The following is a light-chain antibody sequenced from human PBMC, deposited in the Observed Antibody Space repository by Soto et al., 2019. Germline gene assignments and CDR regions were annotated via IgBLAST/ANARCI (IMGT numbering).Light chain of an antibody. Sequence: QSVLTQPPSLSGSPGQSITISCTGTSSDVGGYTSVSWYQQHPGKAPKLVIYEVSDRPSGVSSRFSGSKSGNTASLTISELQAEDEADYYCSSYTSDSTYVFGTGTKLTVL. CDR2: EVS. J-gene: IGLJ1*01. V-gene: IGLV2-14*01. CDR3: SSYTSDSTYV. CDR1: SSDVGGYTS.